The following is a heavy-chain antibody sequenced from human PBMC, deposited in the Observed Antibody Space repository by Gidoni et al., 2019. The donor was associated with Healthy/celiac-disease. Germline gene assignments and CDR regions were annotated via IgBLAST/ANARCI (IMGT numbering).Heavy chain of an antibody. Sequence: QLQLQESGPGLVKPSETLSLTCTVSGGSISSSSYYWGWIRQPPGKGLEWIGSISYSGSTYYHPSLKRRVTISVDTSKNQFSLKLSSVTAADTAVYYCARSRIYDSSGSRGAFDIWGQGTMVTVSS. J-gene: IGHJ3*02. CDR3: ARSRIYDSSGSRGAFDI. CDR1: GGSISSSSYY. D-gene: IGHD3-22*01. CDR2: ISYSGST. V-gene: IGHV4-39*01.